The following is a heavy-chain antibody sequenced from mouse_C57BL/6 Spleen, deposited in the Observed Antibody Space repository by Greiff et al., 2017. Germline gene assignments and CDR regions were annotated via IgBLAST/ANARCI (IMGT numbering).Heavy chain of an antibody. D-gene: IGHD2-1*01. CDR1: GYTFTDYY. V-gene: IGHV1-26*01. J-gene: IGHJ4*01. Sequence: VQLQQSGPELVKPGASVKISCKASGYTFTDYYMNWVKQSHGKSLEWIGDINPNNGGTSYNQTFKGKATLTVDKSSSTAYMELRSLTSEDSAVYYCARVTTGYYYAMDYGGQGTSVTVSS. CDR2: INPNNGGT. CDR3: ARVTTGYYYAMDY.